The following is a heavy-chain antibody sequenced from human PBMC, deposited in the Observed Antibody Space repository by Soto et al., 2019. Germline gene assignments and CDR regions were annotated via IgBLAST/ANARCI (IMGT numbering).Heavy chain of an antibody. CDR2: IYWNDDK. Sequence: GPTLVNRTHTLTLTCTFSGFSLSTSVVGVGWIRQPPGKALEWLALIYWNDDKRYSPSLKSRLTITKDTSKNQVVLTMTNMDPVDTAKYYCAHRDGDYPFDYWGQGTLVTVYS. CDR1: GFSLSTSVVG. V-gene: IGHV2-5*01. CDR3: AHRDGDYPFDY. D-gene: IGHD4-17*01. J-gene: IGHJ4*02.